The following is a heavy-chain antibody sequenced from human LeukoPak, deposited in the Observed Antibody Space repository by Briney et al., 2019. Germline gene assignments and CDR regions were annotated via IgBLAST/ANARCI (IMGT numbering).Heavy chain of an antibody. Sequence: GGSLRLSCAASGFTFSSYGMHWVRQAPGKELEWVAVISYDGSNKYYADSVKGRFTISRDNSKNTLYLQMNSLRAEDTAVYYCARADWDTAMIDYWGQGTLVTVSS. CDR3: ARADWDTAMIDY. CDR1: GFTFSSYG. J-gene: IGHJ4*02. V-gene: IGHV3-30*03. CDR2: ISYDGSNK. D-gene: IGHD5-18*01.